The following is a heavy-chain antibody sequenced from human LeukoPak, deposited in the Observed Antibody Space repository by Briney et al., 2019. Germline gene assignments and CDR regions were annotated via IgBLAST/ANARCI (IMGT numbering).Heavy chain of an antibody. J-gene: IGHJ5*02. V-gene: IGHV3-53*01. D-gene: IGHD4-17*01. CDR3: ARTVGYGDYHWFDP. CDR1: GFTVSSNY. Sequence: GGSLRLSCAASGFTVSSNYMSWVRQAPGEGLEWVSVIYTGVSTYYADSVKGRFTISRDNSKNTLYLQMNSLRAEDTAVYYCARTVGYGDYHWFDPWGQGTLVTVSS. CDR2: IYTGVST.